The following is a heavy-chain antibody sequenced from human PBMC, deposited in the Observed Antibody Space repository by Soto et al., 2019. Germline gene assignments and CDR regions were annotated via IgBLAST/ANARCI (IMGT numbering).Heavy chain of an antibody. J-gene: IGHJ5*02. CDR1: GVTFSSYG. D-gene: IGHD3-22*01. V-gene: IGHV3-30*18. CDR2: ISYDGSNK. Sequence: GGSLRLSCAASGVTFSSYGMRWVRQAPGKGLEWVAVISYDGSNKYYADSVKGRFTISRDNSKNTLYLQMNSLRAEDTAVYYCAKGDSSGYKETARLDPWGQGTLVTVSS. CDR3: AKGDSSGYKETARLDP.